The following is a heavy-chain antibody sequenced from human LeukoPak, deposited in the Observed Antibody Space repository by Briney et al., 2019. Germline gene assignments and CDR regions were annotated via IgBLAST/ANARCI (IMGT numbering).Heavy chain of an antibody. Sequence: SETLSLTCAVSGGSLSSHYWSWIRQSPGKALELIGHVFYTGTIFYNPSLKRPVTISLDTCRNEFSLKMTSVTEVDTAVYYCARFSSGCSTASCSLTHWGQGILVTVSS. V-gene: IGHV4-59*11. D-gene: IGHD1-26*01. CDR1: GGSLSSHY. J-gene: IGHJ4*02. CDR2: VFYTGTI. CDR3: ARFSSGCSTASCSLTH.